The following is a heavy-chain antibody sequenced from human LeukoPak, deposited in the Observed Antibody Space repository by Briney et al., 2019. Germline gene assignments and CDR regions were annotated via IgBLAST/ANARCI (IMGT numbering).Heavy chain of an antibody. J-gene: IGHJ6*03. CDR2: ISAYNGNT. Sequence: ASVKVSCKASGYTFTSYGISWVRQAPGQGLEWMGWISAYNGNTNYAQKLQGRVTMTTDTSTSTAYMELRSLRSDDTAVYYCARQLGAFSPHYYFYMDVWGKGTTVAISS. CDR1: GYTFTSYG. D-gene: IGHD3-16*01. CDR3: ARQLGAFSPHYYFYMDV. V-gene: IGHV1-18*01.